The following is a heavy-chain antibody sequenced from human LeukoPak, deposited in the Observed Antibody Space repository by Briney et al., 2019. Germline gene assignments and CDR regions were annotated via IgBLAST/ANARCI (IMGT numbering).Heavy chain of an antibody. Sequence: SETLSHTCTVSGGSISSSSYYWGWIRQPPGKGLEWIGSIYYSGSTYYNPSLKSRVTISVDTSKNQFSLKLSSVTAADTAVYYCARVAWIPIGGVIVTAFDYWGQGTLVTVSS. CDR3: ARVAWIPIGGVIVTAFDY. CDR1: GGSISSSSYY. V-gene: IGHV4-39*07. J-gene: IGHJ4*02. CDR2: IYYSGST. D-gene: IGHD3-16*02.